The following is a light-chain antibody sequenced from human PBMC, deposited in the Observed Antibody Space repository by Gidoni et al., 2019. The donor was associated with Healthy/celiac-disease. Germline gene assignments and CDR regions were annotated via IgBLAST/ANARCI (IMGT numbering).Light chain of an antibody. CDR3: QQYYSTPRT. Sequence: DIVMTQSPDSLAVSLGERATIHCKSSQSVLYSSNNKKYLAWYQQKPGQPPKLLMYWASTRESGVPDRFSGSGSGTDFTLTISSLQAEDVAVYYCQQYYSTPRTFGQGTKVEIK. CDR2: WAS. V-gene: IGKV4-1*01. CDR1: QSVLYSSNNKKY. J-gene: IGKJ1*01.